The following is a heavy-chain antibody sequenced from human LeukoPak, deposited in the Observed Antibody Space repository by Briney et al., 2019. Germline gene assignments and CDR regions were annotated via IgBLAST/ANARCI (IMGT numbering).Heavy chain of an antibody. CDR1: GFTFSSYG. V-gene: IGHV3-30*02. J-gene: IGHJ4*02. CDR3: AKEGVAVAGHFDY. Sequence: GGSLRLSCAASGFTFSSYGMHWVRQAPGKRLEGVAFIRYDGSNKYYADSVKGRFAISRDNSKNTLYLQMNSLRAEDTAVYYCAKEGVAVAGHFDYWGQGTLVTVSS. CDR2: IRYDGSNK. D-gene: IGHD6-19*01.